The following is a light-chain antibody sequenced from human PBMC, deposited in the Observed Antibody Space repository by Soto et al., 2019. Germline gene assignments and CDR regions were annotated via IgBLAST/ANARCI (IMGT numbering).Light chain of an antibody. V-gene: IGKV3-11*01. Sequence: VLSQSPPTLSLSPGERATLSCRASLNVNSYLAWYQQKPGQAPRLVIYDASNRAPGIPARFSGSGSGTDFTLTISSLEPEDFAVYYCQQRSNWPPITFGQGTRLEIK. CDR3: QQRSNWPPIT. CDR1: LNVNSY. CDR2: DAS. J-gene: IGKJ5*01.